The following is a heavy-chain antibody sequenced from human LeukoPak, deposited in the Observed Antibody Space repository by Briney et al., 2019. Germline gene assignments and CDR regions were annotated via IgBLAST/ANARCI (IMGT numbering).Heavy chain of an antibody. CDR2: INHSGST. Sequence: LRLSCAASGFTFSSYGMSWVRQAPGKGLEWIGEINHSGSTNYNPSLKGRVTMSVDTSKNQFSLKVSSVTAADTAVYYCARDYRLTQIQDWGQGTLVTVSS. CDR3: ARDYRLTQIQD. CDR1: GFTFSSYG. V-gene: IGHV4-34*01. D-gene: IGHD3-10*01. J-gene: IGHJ1*01.